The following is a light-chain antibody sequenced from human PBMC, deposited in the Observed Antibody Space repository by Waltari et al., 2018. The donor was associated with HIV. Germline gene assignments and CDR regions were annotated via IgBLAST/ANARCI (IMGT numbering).Light chain of an antibody. V-gene: IGLV1-40*01. CDR2: ATT. CDR3: QSYDSSLTSYV. Sequence: QSVLTQAPSVSGAPGQRVTIFCTGTSSNIGAGFDVHWYQQLPRIAPKLLIYATTNRNSGVPDRFSGSRSGTSASLAITGLQAEDEADYYCQSYDSSLTSYVFASGTRVTVL. J-gene: IGLJ1*01. CDR1: SSNIGAGFD.